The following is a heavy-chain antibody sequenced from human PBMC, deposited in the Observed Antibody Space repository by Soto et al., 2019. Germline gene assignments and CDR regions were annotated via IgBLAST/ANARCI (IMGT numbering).Heavy chain of an antibody. CDR3: ATTRGLAVGGSFDY. Sequence: SETLSLTCIVSGGSITRRSSYWAWIRQPPGKGLEWVGTFYDGNTYHNPSLRSRITIAVDTSKNQFSLKLNSAAAADTAFYYCATTRGLAVGGSFDYWGQGMLVTAPQ. J-gene: IGHJ4*02. CDR2: FYDGNT. CDR1: GGSITRRSSY. D-gene: IGHD3-10*01. V-gene: IGHV4-39*01.